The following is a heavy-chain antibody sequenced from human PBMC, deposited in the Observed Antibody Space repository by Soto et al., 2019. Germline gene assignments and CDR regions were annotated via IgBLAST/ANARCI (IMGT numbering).Heavy chain of an antibody. CDR2: IIPIFGTA. V-gene: IGHV1-69*06. CDR1: GGTFSSYA. J-gene: IGHJ4*02. D-gene: IGHD6-13*01. Sequence: QVQLVQSGAEVKKPGSSVKVSCKASGGTFSSYAISWVRQAPGQGHEWMGGIIPIFGTANYAQKFQSRVTITADKSTSTAYMELSSLRPEDTAVYYCARGGGSIAAAGTSFDCWGQGTLVTVSS. CDR3: ARGGGSIAAAGTSFDC.